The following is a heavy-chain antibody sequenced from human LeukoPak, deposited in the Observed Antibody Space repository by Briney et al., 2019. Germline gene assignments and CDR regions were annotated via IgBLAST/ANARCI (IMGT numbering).Heavy chain of an antibody. CDR1: GYTFTSYD. J-gene: IGHJ4*02. CDR2: MNPNSGNT. CDR3: ARVYYYGSGSYYYFDY. Sequence: ASVKVSCKASGYTFTSYDINWVRQATGQGLEWMGWMNPNSGNTGYAQKFQGRVTMTRNTSISTAYMELSSLRSEDTVVYYCARVYYYGSGSYYYFDYWGQGTLVTVSS. D-gene: IGHD3-10*01. V-gene: IGHV1-8*01.